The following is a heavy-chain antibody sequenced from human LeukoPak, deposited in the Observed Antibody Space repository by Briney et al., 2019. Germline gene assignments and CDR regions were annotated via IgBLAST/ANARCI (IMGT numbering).Heavy chain of an antibody. Sequence: GGSLRLSCAASGFTFSSYSMNWVRQAPGKGLEWVSYISSSSSTIYYADSVKGRFTISRDNAKNSLYLQMNSLRAEDTAVYYCARGPPDFWSGYFDYWGQGTLVTVSS. CDR3: ARGPPDFWSGYFDY. CDR2: ISSSSSTI. J-gene: IGHJ4*02. D-gene: IGHD3-3*01. V-gene: IGHV3-48*01. CDR1: GFTFSSYS.